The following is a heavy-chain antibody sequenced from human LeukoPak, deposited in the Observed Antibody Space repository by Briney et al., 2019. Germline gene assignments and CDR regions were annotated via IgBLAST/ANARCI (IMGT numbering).Heavy chain of an antibody. CDR2: IKEDGTDI. CDR1: GFTFTAYS. Sequence: GGSLRLSCAASGFTFTAYSMTWVRQAPGRGLEWVARIKEDGTDIHYVDSVRGRFTISRDNARNSVYLQMNSLRAEDTAVYYCAREWWYLDYWGQGTLVTFSS. J-gene: IGHJ4*02. CDR3: AREWWYLDY. D-gene: IGHD2-15*01. V-gene: IGHV3-7*05.